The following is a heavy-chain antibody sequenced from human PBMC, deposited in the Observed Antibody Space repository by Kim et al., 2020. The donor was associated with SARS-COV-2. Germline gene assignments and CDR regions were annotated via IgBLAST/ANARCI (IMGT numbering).Heavy chain of an antibody. CDR1: GYTFTSYA. V-gene: IGHV7-4-1*02. CDR3: ASRTFGELFGYYYGMDV. D-gene: IGHD3-10*01. Sequence: ASVKVSCKASGYTFTSYAMNWVRQAPGQGLEWMGWINTNTGNPTYAQGFTGRFVFSLDTSVSTAYLQISSLKAEDTAVYYCASRTFGELFGYYYGMDVWGQGTTVTVSS. CDR2: INTNTGNP. J-gene: IGHJ6*02.